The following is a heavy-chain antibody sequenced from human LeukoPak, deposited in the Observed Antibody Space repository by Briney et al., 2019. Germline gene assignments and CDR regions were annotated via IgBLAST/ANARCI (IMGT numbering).Heavy chain of an antibody. Sequence: GGSLRLSCAASGFTFSSYGMSWVRQAPGKGLEWVSAISGSGGSTYYADSVKVRFTISRDNSKNSLYLQMNSLRAEDMALYYCAVTTVGATHAFDIWGQGTMVTVSS. V-gene: IGHV3-23*01. CDR2: ISGSGGST. J-gene: IGHJ3*02. D-gene: IGHD1-26*01. CDR1: GFTFSSYG. CDR3: AVTTVGATHAFDI.